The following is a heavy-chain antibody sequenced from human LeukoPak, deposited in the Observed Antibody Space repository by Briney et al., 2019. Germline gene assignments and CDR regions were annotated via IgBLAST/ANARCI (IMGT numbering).Heavy chain of an antibody. Sequence: GGSLRLSCAASGFTFSSYEMNWVRQAPGKGLEWVSYISSSGSTIYYADSVKGRFTISRDNAKNSLYMQMNSLRAEDTALYYCAKEFSSGLDPWGQGTLVTVSS. CDR3: AKEFSSGLDP. CDR2: ISSSGSTI. V-gene: IGHV3-48*03. CDR1: GFTFSSYE. J-gene: IGHJ5*02. D-gene: IGHD6-19*01.